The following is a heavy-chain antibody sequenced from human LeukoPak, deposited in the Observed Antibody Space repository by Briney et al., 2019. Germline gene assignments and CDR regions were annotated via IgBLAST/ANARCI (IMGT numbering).Heavy chain of an antibody. V-gene: IGHV4-59*01. Sequence: SETLSLTCTVSGGFISSYYWSWIRQPPGKGLEWIGYIYYSGSTNYNPSLKSRVTISVDTSKNQFSLKLSSVTAADTAVYYCAREAAAAGHFDYWGQGTLVTVSS. CDR2: IYYSGST. CDR1: GGFISSYY. J-gene: IGHJ4*02. D-gene: IGHD6-13*01. CDR3: AREAAAAGHFDY.